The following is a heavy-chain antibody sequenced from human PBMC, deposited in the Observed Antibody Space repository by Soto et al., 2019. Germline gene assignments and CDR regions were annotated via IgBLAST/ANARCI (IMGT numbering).Heavy chain of an antibody. Sequence: PGGSLRLSCAASGFTFSSYSMNWARQAPGKGLEWVSSISSSSSYIYYADSVKGRFTISRDNAKNSLYLQMNSPRAEDTAVYYCARAGDYYDSSGPYAFDIWGQGTMVTVSS. CDR2: ISSSSSYI. CDR3: ARAGDYYDSSGPYAFDI. D-gene: IGHD3-22*01. J-gene: IGHJ3*02. V-gene: IGHV3-21*01. CDR1: GFTFSSYS.